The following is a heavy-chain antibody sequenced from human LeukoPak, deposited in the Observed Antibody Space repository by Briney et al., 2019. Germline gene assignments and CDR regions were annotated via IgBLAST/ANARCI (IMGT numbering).Heavy chain of an antibody. Sequence: ASVKVSCKASGGTFSSYAISWVRQAPGQGLEWMGGIIPIFGTANYAQKFQGRVTITADESTSTAYMELSSLRSEDTAVYYCARDRPSIAAAGTKRGSRNNWFDPWGQGTLVTVSS. D-gene: IGHD6-13*01. CDR1: GGTFSSYA. CDR2: IIPIFGTA. V-gene: IGHV1-69*01. J-gene: IGHJ5*02. CDR3: ARDRPSIAAAGTKRGSRNNWFDP.